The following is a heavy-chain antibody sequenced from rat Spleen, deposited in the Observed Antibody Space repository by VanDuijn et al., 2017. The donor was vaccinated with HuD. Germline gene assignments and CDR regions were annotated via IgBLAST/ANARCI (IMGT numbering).Heavy chain of an antibody. Sequence: EVQLVESDGGLVQPGRSLKLSCAASGFTFSDFAMAWVRQAPTKGLEWVAFITSDGTNINYRDSVKGRFTISRDNAKSTLYLQVDSLRSEDTATYYCARGTRNYSSYGGFVYWGQGTLVTVSS. D-gene: IGHD1-2*01. CDR1: GFTFSDFA. V-gene: IGHV5-29*01. CDR3: ARGTRNYSSYGGFVY. CDR2: ITSDGTNI. J-gene: IGHJ3*01.